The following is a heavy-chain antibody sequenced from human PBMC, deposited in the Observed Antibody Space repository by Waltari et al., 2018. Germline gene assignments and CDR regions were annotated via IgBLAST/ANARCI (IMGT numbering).Heavy chain of an antibody. Sequence: VQLVESGGGLVKPGGSLRLSCAASGLTFSNAWMSWVRQAPGKGLEWVGRIKSKTDGGTTDYAAPVKGRFTISRDNSKNTLYLQMNSLRAEDTAVYYCAKGQSPVVVDAFDIWGQGTMVIVSS. CDR1: GLTFSNAW. J-gene: IGHJ3*02. D-gene: IGHD2-15*01. CDR3: AKGQSPVVVDAFDI. CDR2: IKSKTDGGTT. V-gene: IGHV3-15*01.